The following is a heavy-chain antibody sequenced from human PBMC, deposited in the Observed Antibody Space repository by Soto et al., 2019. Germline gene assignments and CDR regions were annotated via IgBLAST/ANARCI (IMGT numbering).Heavy chain of an antibody. J-gene: IGHJ4*02. V-gene: IGHV3-64D*06. D-gene: IGHD3-22*01. CDR2: ISTNGGST. CDR3: VTGEYYYDSSGYYPFDY. CDR1: GFTFSIYA. Sequence: PGGSLRLSCSASGFTFSIYAMHWVRQAPGKGLEYVSSISTNGGSTDYADSVKGRFTISRDNSKNTVYLQMSSLRVEDTAVYYCVTGEYYYDSSGYYPFDYWGQGT.